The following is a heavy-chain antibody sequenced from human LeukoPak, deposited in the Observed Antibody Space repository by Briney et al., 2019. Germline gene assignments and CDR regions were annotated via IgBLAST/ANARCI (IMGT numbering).Heavy chain of an antibody. V-gene: IGHV3-33*01. D-gene: IGHD3-10*01. J-gene: IGHJ5*02. Sequence: GGSLRLSCAASGFTFSSYGMHWVRQAPGKGLEWVAVIWYDGSNKYYADSVKGRFTISRDNSKNTLYLQMNSLRAKDTAVYYCARGSLLWFGELAPFDPWGQGTLVTVSS. CDR1: GFTFSSYG. CDR2: IWYDGSNK. CDR3: ARGSLLWFGELAPFDP.